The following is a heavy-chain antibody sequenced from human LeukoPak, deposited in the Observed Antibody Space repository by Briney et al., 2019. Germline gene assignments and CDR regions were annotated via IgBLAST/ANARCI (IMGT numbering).Heavy chain of an antibody. J-gene: IGHJ4*02. Sequence: GGSLRLSCAACWITFSNAWMTWVRQAPGKGLEWVGRISMGTNGKTTDYGAPVKGRLTRSRDYSTNTLHLRMIRTKTEDTAVYHCTTYGSGSRPVWGQGTLVAVSS. CDR2: ISMGTNGKTT. CDR1: WITFSNAW. D-gene: IGHD6-19*01. V-gene: IGHV3-15*01. CDR3: TTYGSGSRPV.